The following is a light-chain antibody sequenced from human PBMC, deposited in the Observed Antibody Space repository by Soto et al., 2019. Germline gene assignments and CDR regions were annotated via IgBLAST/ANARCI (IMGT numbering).Light chain of an antibody. V-gene: IGKV3-15*01. CDR1: QSVSSN. J-gene: IGKJ5*01. CDR2: GAS. CDR3: QQYGSSPA. Sequence: EIVMTQSPAPLSVSPGERATLSCRASQSVSSNLAWYQQKPGQAPRLLIYGASTRATGIPARFSGSGSGTDFTLTISRLEPEDFAVYYCQQYGSSPAFGQGTRLEIK.